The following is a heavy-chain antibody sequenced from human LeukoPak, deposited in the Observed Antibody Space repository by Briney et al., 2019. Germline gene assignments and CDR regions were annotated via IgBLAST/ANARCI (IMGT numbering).Heavy chain of an antibody. CDR2: INERGSAP. CDR3: ARDGEGYPR. Sequence: GGSLRLSCGASGFTFSKSWMSWVRQAPGMGLEWVANINERGSAPYYVDSVKGRFTISRDNTKNSLYLQRHSLRVEDAGVYFCARDGEGYPRWGQGTLVTVSS. D-gene: IGHD2-21*01. J-gene: IGHJ4*02. CDR1: GFTFSKSW. V-gene: IGHV3-7*01.